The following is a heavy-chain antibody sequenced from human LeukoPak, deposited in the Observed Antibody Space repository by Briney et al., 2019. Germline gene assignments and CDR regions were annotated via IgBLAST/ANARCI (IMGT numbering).Heavy chain of an antibody. CDR2: IYYSGST. CDR1: GGPVSSGSYY. D-gene: IGHD5-18*01. CDR3: ATADTAMVNDY. J-gene: IGHJ4*02. V-gene: IGHV4-61*01. Sequence: PSETLSLTCTVSGGPVSSGSYYWSWIRQPPGKGLEWIGYIYYSGSTNYNPSLKSRVTISVDTSKNQFSLKLSSVTAADTAVYYCATADTAMVNDYWGQGTLVTVSS.